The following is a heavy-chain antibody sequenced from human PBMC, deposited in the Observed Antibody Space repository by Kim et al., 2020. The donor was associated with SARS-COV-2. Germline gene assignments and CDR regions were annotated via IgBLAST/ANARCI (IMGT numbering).Heavy chain of an antibody. CDR1: GGSISSSSYY. CDR3: ARHALTTVSPH. V-gene: IGHV4-39*01. J-gene: IGHJ4*02. CDR2: IYYSGST. Sequence: ETLSLTCTVSGGSISSSSYYWGWIRQPPGKGLEWIGSIYYSGSTYYNPSLKSRVTISVDTSKNQFSLKLSSVTAADTAVYYCARHALTTVSPHWGQGTLVTVSS. D-gene: IGHD4-4*01.